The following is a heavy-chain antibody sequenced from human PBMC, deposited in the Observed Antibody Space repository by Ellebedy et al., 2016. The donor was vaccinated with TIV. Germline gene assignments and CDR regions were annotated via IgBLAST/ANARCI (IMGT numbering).Heavy chain of an antibody. J-gene: IGHJ6*02. Sequence: GESLKISCAASGFTFSSYAMSWVRQAPGKGLEWVSGISGGGGSTVYADSVKGRLTISRDNSKNTLSLQMNSLRDEDTAVYYCAKGLGVLWFGEGNGMDVWGQGTTVTVSS. V-gene: IGHV3-23*01. CDR1: GFTFSSYA. CDR3: AKGLGVLWFGEGNGMDV. CDR2: ISGGGGST. D-gene: IGHD3-10*01.